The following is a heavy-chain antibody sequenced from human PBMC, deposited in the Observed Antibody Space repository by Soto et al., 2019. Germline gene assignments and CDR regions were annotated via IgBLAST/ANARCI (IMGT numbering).Heavy chain of an antibody. CDR1: GFTFSSYA. V-gene: IGHV3-23*01. CDR3: AKDSPQWLVPHAADNWFDP. Sequence: GGSLRLSCAASGFTFSSYAMSWVRQAPGKGLEWVSAISGSGGSTYYADSVKGRFTISRDNSKNTLYLQMNSLRAEDTAVYYCAKDSPQWLVPHAADNWFDPWGQGTLVTVSS. D-gene: IGHD6-19*01. J-gene: IGHJ5*02. CDR2: ISGSGGST.